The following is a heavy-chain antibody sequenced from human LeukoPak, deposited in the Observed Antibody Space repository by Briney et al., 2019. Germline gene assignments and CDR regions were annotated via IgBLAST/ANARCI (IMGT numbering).Heavy chain of an antibody. CDR2: IYFSGTT. CDR3: ARAKNRHTVASFDY. Sequence: SETLSLTCTVSGGSISSSSYYWGWIRQPPGKGLEWIGSIYFSGTTYYNPSLKSRVTISVDTSKNQFSLKLSSVTAADTAVYYCARAKNRHTVASFDYWGQGTLVTVSS. J-gene: IGHJ4*02. CDR1: GGSISSSSYY. V-gene: IGHV4-39*07. D-gene: IGHD6-19*01.